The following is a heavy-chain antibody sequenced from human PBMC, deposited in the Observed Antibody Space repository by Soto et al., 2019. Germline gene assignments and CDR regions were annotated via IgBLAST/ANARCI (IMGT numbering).Heavy chain of an antibody. Sequence: ASVKVSCKVSGYTLTELSMHWVRQAPGKGLEWMGGFDPEDGKTIYAQKFQGRVTITRDTSASTAYMELSSLRSEDTAVYYCARSFSPYDFWSGYYHSVDVWGKGTTVTVSS. D-gene: IGHD3-3*01. J-gene: IGHJ6*04. CDR3: ARSFSPYDFWSGYYHSVDV. V-gene: IGHV1-24*01. CDR2: FDPEDGKT. CDR1: GYTLTELS.